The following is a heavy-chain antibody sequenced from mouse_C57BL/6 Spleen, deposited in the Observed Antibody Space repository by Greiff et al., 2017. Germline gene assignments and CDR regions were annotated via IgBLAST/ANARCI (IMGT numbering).Heavy chain of an antibody. CDR1: GYTFTSYD. V-gene: IGHV1-85*01. Sequence: VKLVESGPELVKPGASVKLSCKASGYTFTSYDINWVKQRPGQGLEWIGWIYPRDGSTKYNEKFKGKATLTVDTSSSTAYMELHSLTSEDSAVYFCDYYGSSSDWYFDVWGTGTTVTVSS. J-gene: IGHJ1*03. D-gene: IGHD1-1*01. CDR2: IYPRDGST. CDR3: DYYGSSSDWYFDV.